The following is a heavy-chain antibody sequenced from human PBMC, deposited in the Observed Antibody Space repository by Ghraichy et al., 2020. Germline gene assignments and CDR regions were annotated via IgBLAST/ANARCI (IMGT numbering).Heavy chain of an antibody. CDR1: GGSISSSSYY. CDR2: IYYSGST. V-gene: IGHV4-39*01. D-gene: IGHD2-15*01. J-gene: IGHJ4*02. CDR3: ARHPSVVVPFDY. Sequence: SETLSLTCTVSGGSISSSSYYWGWIRQPPGKGLEWIGSIYYSGSTYYNPSLKSRVTISVDTSKNQFSLKLSSVTAADTAVYYCARHPSVVVPFDYWGQGTLVTVSS.